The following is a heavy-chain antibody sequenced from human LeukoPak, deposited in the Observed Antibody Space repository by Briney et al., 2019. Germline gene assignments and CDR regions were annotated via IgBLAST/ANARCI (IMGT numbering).Heavy chain of an antibody. CDR3: ARALAPYDSSGP. J-gene: IGHJ5*02. CDR1: GYTFTSYY. V-gene: IGHV1-46*01. D-gene: IGHD3-22*01. CDR2: INPSGGST. Sequence: ASVKVSCKASGYTFTSYYMHWVRQAPGQGLEWMGVINPSGGSTRYAQKFQGRVTMTRDTSTSTVYMELSSLRSEDTAVYYCARALAPYDSSGPWGQGTLVTVSS.